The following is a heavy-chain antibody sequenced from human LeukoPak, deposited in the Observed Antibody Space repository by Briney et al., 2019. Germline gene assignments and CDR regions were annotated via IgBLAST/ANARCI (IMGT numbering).Heavy chain of an antibody. CDR1: GYSSTSYW. CDR3: ARLSDTAMFTRAFDI. J-gene: IGHJ3*02. Sequence: KPGESLKISCKGSGYSSTSYWIGWVRQMPGKGLEWMGIIYPGDSDSRYSPPFQGQVTISADKSINTAYLQWSSLKASDTAMYYCARLSDTAMFTRAFDIWGQGTMVTVSS. CDR2: IYPGDSDS. D-gene: IGHD5-18*01. V-gene: IGHV5-51*03.